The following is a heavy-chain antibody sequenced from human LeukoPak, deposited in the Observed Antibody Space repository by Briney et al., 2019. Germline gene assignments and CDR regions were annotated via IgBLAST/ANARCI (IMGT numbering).Heavy chain of an antibody. CDR1: GFTFDEYI. CDR2: VNWDGVNT. Sequence: GGSLRLSCAASGFTFDEYIMHWVRQAPGKGLEWVSVVNWDGVNTYYGDSVKGRFIISRDNSKNSLYLQMNSLTIEDTALYYCAKGAPKSPYYYDTSVYSPPKYWGQGALVTVSS. CDR3: AKGAPKSPYYYDTSVYSPPKY. D-gene: IGHD3-22*01. V-gene: IGHV3-43*01. J-gene: IGHJ4*02.